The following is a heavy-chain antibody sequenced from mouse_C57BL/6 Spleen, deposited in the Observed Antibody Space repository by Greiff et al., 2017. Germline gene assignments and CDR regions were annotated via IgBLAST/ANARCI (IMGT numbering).Heavy chain of an antibody. D-gene: IGHD2-3*01. CDR3: ARYYDGYYLAWFAY. J-gene: IGHJ3*01. V-gene: IGHV1-26*01. Sequence: EVQLQQSGPELVKPGASVKISCKASGYTFTDYYMNWVKQSHGKSLEWIGDINPNNGGTSYNQKFKGKATLTVDKSSSTAYMELRSLTSEDSAVYYCARYYDGYYLAWFAYWGQGTLVTVSA. CDR2: INPNNGGT. CDR1: GYTFTDYY.